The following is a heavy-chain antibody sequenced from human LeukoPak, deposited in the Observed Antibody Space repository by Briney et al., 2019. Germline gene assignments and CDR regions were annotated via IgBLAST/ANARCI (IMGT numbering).Heavy chain of an antibody. CDR3: ARESDSGGYRFDY. D-gene: IGHD3-22*01. CDR2: ISSSGDRS. J-gene: IGHJ4*02. CDR1: GFTFSNYE. Sequence: GGSLRLSCAASGFTFSNYEMIRVRQAPGKGLEWPSYISSSGDRSLYADAVRGRATISGDNAKNSLYLQMNSLSTEDTAVYHCARESDSGGYRFDYWGQGSLVTVSS. V-gene: IGHV3-48*03.